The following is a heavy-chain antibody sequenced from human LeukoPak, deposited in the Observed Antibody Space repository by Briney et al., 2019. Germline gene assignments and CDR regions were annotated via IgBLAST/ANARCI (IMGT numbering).Heavy chain of an antibody. CDR3: ARGVRSHTYYYDSSGTGGAFDY. Sequence: SETLFLTCTVSGGSISSSSYYWGWIRQPPGKGLEWIGSIYYSGSTYYNPSLKSRVTISVDTSKNQFSLKLSSVTAADTAVYYCARGVRSHTYYYDSSGTGGAFDYWGQGTLVTVSS. J-gene: IGHJ4*02. V-gene: IGHV4-39*01. CDR2: IYYSGST. D-gene: IGHD3-22*01. CDR1: GGSISSSSYY.